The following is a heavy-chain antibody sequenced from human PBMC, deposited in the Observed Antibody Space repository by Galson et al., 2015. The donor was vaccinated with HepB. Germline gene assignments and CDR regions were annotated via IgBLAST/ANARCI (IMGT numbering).Heavy chain of an antibody. D-gene: IGHD2/OR15-2a*01. CDR1: GYTFTSYA. CDR2: INAGNGNT. J-gene: IGHJ6*02. Sequence: SVKVSCKASGYTFTSYAMNWVRQAPGQRLEWMGWINAGNGNTKYSQNFQGRVTIIRDTSASTAYMELSSLRSEDTAVYYCARDRASMAYFYGFDVWGQGTTVTVSS. V-gene: IGHV1-3*01. CDR3: ARDRASMAYFYGFDV.